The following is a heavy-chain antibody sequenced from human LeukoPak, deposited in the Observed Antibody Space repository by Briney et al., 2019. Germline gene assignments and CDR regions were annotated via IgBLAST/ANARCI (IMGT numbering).Heavy chain of an antibody. CDR2: INSDGSST. J-gene: IGHJ3*02. CDR1: GFTFSSYS. V-gene: IGHV3-74*03. D-gene: IGHD4/OR15-4a*01. Sequence: PGGSLRLSCVASGFTFSSYSMNWVCQAPGKGLVWVSRINSDGSSTTYADSVKGRFTTSRDNIKNTLYLQMNSLRAEDTAVYSCARAVGGNYHFDIWGQGTMVTVSS. CDR3: ARAVGGNYHFDI.